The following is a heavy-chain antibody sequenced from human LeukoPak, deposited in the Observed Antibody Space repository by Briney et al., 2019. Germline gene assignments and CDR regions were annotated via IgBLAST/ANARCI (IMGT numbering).Heavy chain of an antibody. J-gene: IGHJ4*02. V-gene: IGHV3-23*01. CDR3: YYYDSSGFYPQTKIDY. Sequence: GGSLTLSCAGSGFSFSTYSMNWVRQAPGKGLEWVSGITGSGANTYYADSVKGRFTISRDNSKNTLYLRMNSLRAEDTAVYYCYYYDSSGFYPQTKIDYWGQGSLVTVSS. D-gene: IGHD3-22*01. CDR1: GFSFSTYS. CDR2: ITGSGANT.